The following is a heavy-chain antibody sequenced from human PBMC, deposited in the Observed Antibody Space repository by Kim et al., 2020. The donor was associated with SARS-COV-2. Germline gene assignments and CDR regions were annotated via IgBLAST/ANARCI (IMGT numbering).Heavy chain of an antibody. Sequence: GGSLRLSCAASGFTFSSYEMNWVRQAPGKGLEWVSYISSSGSTIYYADSVKGRFTISRDNAKNSLYLQMNSLRAEDMAVYYCARDSHYQDTAMVRAYYYYYGMDVWGQGTTVTVSS. CDR3: ARDSHYQDTAMVRAYYYYYGMDV. D-gene: IGHD5-18*01. CDR2: ISSSGSTI. V-gene: IGHV3-48*03. J-gene: IGHJ6*02. CDR1: GFTFSSYE.